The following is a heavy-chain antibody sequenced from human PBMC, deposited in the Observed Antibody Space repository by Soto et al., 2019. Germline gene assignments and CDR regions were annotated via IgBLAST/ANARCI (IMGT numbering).Heavy chain of an antibody. CDR1: GYTFTSYG. V-gene: IGHV1-18*04. D-gene: IGHD3-3*01. J-gene: IGHJ5*02. Sequence: ASVKVSCKASGYTFTSYGISWVRQAPGQVLEWMGWISAYNGNTNYAQKLQGRVTMTTDTSTSTAYMELRSLRSDDTAVYYCARIKTDFWSGYFSRPNWFDPWGQGTLVTVSS. CDR2: ISAYNGNT. CDR3: ARIKTDFWSGYFSRPNWFDP.